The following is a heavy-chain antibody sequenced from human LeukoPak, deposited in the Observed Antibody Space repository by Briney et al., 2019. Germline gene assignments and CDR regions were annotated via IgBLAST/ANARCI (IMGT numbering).Heavy chain of an antibody. CDR1: GGSFSGYY. V-gene: IGHV4-34*01. Sequence: SETLSLTCAVYGGSFSGYYWSWIRQPPGKGLEWIGEINHSGSTNYNPSLKSRVTISVDTSKNQFSLKLSSVTAADTAVYYCARDYSRTPWHDAFDIWGQGTMVTVSS. CDR2: INHSGST. D-gene: IGHD2-15*01. CDR3: ARDYSRTPWHDAFDI. J-gene: IGHJ3*02.